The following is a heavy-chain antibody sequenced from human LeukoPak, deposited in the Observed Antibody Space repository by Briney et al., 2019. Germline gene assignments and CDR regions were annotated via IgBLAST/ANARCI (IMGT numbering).Heavy chain of an antibody. V-gene: IGHV4-59*01. CDR1: GGSISSYY. CDR2: IYYSGST. D-gene: IGHD1-26*01. CDR3: ARARGSSLQH. Sequence: SSETLSLTCTVSGGSISSYYWSWIRQPPGKGLEWIGYIYYSGSTNYNPSLKSRVTISVDTSKNQFSLKLSSVTAADTAVYYCARARGSSLQHWGQGTLVTVSS. J-gene: IGHJ1*01.